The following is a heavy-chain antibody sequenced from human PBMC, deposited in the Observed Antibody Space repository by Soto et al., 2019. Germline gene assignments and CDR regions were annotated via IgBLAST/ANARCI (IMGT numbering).Heavy chain of an antibody. CDR1: GYTFTDYG. Sequence: ASVKVSCKASGYTFTDYGVTWVRQAPGQGLEWMGWISGYNGYASYAQMFTGRVNVTIDTSTNTAFMELKSLKFDDTAIYYCARKKLWFSPFDYWGQGTLVTVSS. CDR2: ISGYNGYA. J-gene: IGHJ4*02. D-gene: IGHD3-10*01. V-gene: IGHV1-18*04. CDR3: ARKKLWFSPFDY.